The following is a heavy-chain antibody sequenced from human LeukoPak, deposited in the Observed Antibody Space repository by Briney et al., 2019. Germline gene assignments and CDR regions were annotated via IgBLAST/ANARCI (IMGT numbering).Heavy chain of an antibody. J-gene: IGHJ4*02. CDR3: ARHGWSDYGDYGPADY. Sequence: PSETLSLTCTLSGGSLSGFYWSWIREPPGKGLECSGDIYYSGSTNYNPSLKSRVTISVDTSKNQFSLKLSSVTAADTAVYYCARHGWSDYGDYGPADYWGQGTLVTVSS. D-gene: IGHD4-17*01. V-gene: IGHV4-59*08. CDR2: IYYSGST. CDR1: GGSLSGFY.